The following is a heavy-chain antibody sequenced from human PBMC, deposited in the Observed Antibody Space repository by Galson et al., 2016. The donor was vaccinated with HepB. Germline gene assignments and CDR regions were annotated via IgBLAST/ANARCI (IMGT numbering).Heavy chain of an antibody. J-gene: IGHJ4*01. CDR3: AKDRAGFFGAVGYFDY. V-gene: IGHV3-23*01. CDR1: GFVFSNYA. D-gene: IGHD3-3*01. Sequence: SLRLSCAASGFVFSNYAMSWVRQAPGKGLEWVSAISGSGVSTYYADSVKGRFIIPRDNSKDMVYLQMNSLRAEDTAVYYCAKDRAGFFGAVGYFDYWGQGTLVPVSS. CDR2: ISGSGVST.